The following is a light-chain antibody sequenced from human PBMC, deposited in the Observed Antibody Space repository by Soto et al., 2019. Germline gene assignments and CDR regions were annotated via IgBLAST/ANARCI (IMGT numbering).Light chain of an antibody. CDR3: QQRSNWPVT. V-gene: IGKV3-11*01. J-gene: IGKJ1*01. Sequence: EIVLTQSPATLSLSPGEGATLSCRASQSVSSYLAWYQQKPGQAPRLLIYDASNRATGIPARFNGSGSGTDFTLIISSLEPEDFAVYYCQQRSNWPVTFGLGTKVEV. CDR1: QSVSSY. CDR2: DAS.